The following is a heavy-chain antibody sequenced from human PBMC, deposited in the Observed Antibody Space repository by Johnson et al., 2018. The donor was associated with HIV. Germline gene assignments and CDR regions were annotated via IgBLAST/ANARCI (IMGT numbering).Heavy chain of an antibody. CDR1: GFTFSSYA. J-gene: IGHJ3*02. D-gene: IGHD1-26*01. CDR3: ARDQGVGATIVGSGAFDI. Sequence: VQLVESGGGLVQPGGSLRLSCAASGFTFSSYAMSWVRQAPGKGLEWVSVIYSGGSTYYADSVKGRFTISRDNAKNSLYLQMNSLRAEDTALYYCARDQGVGATIVGSGAFDIWGQGTMVTVSS. CDR2: IYSGGST. V-gene: IGHV3-23*03.